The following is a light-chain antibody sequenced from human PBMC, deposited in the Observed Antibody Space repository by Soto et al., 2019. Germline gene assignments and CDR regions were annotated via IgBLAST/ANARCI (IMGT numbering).Light chain of an antibody. CDR1: SSDVGNYNL. CDR3: CSFALRSTLI. Sequence: QSGLTQPASVSGSPGQSITISCTGTSSDVGNYNLVSWYQQYPGKAPKLMIYEGGKRPSGVSNRFSGSKSGNTASLTISGLQAEDEADYYCCSFALRSTLIFGGGTQLTVL. V-gene: IGLV2-23*01. CDR2: EGG. J-gene: IGLJ2*01.